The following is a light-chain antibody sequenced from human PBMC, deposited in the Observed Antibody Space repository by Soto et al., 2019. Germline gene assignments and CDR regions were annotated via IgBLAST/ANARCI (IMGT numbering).Light chain of an antibody. CDR1: QDISNY. J-gene: IGKJ3*01. CDR3: QQLNSFPPSFT. CDR2: DAS. V-gene: IGKV1-33*01. Sequence: DIQMTQSPSSLSASVGDRVTITCQASQDISNYLNWYQQKPGKAPKLLIYDASNLETGVPSRFSGSGSGTDFTFTISSLQPEDIATYFCQQLNSFPPSFTFGPGTTVDIK.